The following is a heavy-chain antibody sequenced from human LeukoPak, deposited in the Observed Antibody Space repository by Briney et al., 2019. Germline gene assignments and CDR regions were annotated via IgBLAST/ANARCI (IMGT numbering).Heavy chain of an antibody. CDR1: GFTFSSYS. J-gene: IGHJ4*02. CDR2: ISSSSSYI. V-gene: IGHV3-21*01. Sequence: GGSLRLSCAASGFTFSSYSMNWVRQAPGKGLEWVSSISSSSSYIYYADSVKGRFTISRDSAKNSLYLQMNSLRAEDTAVYYCARDRGAYYYDTGYWGQGTLVTVSS. CDR3: ARDRGAYYYDTGY. D-gene: IGHD3-22*01.